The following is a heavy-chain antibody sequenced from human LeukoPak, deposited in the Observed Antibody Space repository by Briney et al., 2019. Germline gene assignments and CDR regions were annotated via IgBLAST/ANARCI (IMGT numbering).Heavy chain of an antibody. D-gene: IGHD2-15*01. CDR1: GFTFSSYS. V-gene: IGHV3-21*01. Sequence: GGSLRLSCAASGFTFSSYSMNCVRQAPGKGLEWVSSISSSSSYIYYADSVKGRFTISRDNAKNSLYLQMNSLRAEDTAVYYCARSGYCSGGSCYYAFDIWGQGTMVTVSS. CDR2: ISSSSSYI. J-gene: IGHJ3*02. CDR3: ARSGYCSGGSCYYAFDI.